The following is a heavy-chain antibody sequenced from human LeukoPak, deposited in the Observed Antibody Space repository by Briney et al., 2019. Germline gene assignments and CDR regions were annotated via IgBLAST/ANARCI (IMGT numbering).Heavy chain of an antibody. Sequence: ASVKVSCKASGYTLTSYYMHWVRQAPGQGLEWMGIINPSGGSTSYAQKFQGRVTMTRDTSTSTVYMELSSLRSEDTAVYYCARDPKGYCSGGSCYSGYYYGMDVWGQGTTVTVSS. CDR3: ARDPKGYCSGGSCYSGYYYGMDV. CDR1: GYTLTSYY. D-gene: IGHD2-15*01. J-gene: IGHJ6*02. CDR2: INPSGGST. V-gene: IGHV1-46*01.